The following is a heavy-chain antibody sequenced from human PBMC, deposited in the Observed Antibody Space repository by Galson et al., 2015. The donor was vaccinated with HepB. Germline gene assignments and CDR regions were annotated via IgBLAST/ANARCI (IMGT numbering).Heavy chain of an antibody. D-gene: IGHD3-22*01. V-gene: IGHV3-30*01. Sequence: SLRLAAVDHRVTVSAPARHGVAQAPGKGLGGGAVISCDANYNSLAAAVKGLFTISRDNSKNTLFLQMNSLRVEDTAVYYCARDIGGYMDYFYFGMDAWGQGTTVAVSS. CDR2: ISCDANYN. CDR1: RVTVSAPA. CDR3: ARDIGGYMDYFYFGMDA. J-gene: IGHJ6*02.